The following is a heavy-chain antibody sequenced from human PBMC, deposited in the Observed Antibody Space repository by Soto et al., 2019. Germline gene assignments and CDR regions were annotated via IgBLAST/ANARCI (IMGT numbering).Heavy chain of an antibody. CDR3: ARGGAARHLDY. J-gene: IGHJ4*02. CDR2: VSAYNALT. D-gene: IGHD6-6*01. CDR1: GYTFTNYA. V-gene: IGHV1-18*01. Sequence: GASVKVSCKTSGYTFTNYALSWVAQTPGQGLEWVGFVSAYNALTHFAQKFQGRVTVHTDTSTNTVYMGLRLLTSDDTAVYYCARGGAARHLDYWGQGTPVTVSS.